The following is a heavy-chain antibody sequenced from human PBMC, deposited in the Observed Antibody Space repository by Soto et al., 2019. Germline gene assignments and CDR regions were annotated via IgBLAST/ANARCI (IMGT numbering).Heavy chain of an antibody. V-gene: IGHV1-69*02. D-gene: IGHD2-2*01. CDR2: IIPIAGMT. CDR3: ASGYCSCTSCYSVLSYY. J-gene: IGHJ4*02. CDR1: GGTFSSYS. Sequence: QVQLVQSGAEVKKPGSSVKVSCKASGGTFSSYSISWVRQAPGQGLEWMGRIIPIAGMTNYAQKFQGRLTITADKSTSTAYMELSSLRSEDTAVYYCASGYCSCTSCYSVLSYYWGQGTLVTVSS.